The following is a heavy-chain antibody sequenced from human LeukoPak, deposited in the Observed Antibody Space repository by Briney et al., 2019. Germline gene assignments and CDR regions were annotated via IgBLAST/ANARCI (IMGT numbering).Heavy chain of an antibody. CDR3: ARRGFQFGYHYYGMDV. D-gene: IGHD3-16*01. CDR1: GGSISSSSYY. J-gene: IGHJ6*02. Sequence: SETLSLTCTVSGGSISSSSYYWGWIRQPPGKGLEWIGSIYYSGSTYYNPSLKSRVTISVDTSKNQFSLKLSSVTAADTAVYYCARRGFQFGYHYYGMDVWGQGTTVTVSS. V-gene: IGHV4-39*01. CDR2: IYYSGST.